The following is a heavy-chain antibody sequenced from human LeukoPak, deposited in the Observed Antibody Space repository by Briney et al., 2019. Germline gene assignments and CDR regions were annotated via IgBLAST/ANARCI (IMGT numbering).Heavy chain of an antibody. CDR2: IYPGDSDT. J-gene: IGHJ5*02. CDR3: ARPRIAAAGGVTDWFDP. CDR1: GYSFTSYW. Sequence: GESLKISCKGSGYSFTSYWIGWVRQMPGKGLEWMGIIYPGDSDTRYRPSFQGQVTISADKSISTAYLQWSSLKASDTAMYYCARPRIAAAGGVTDWFDPWGQGTLVTVSS. D-gene: IGHD6-13*01. V-gene: IGHV5-51*01.